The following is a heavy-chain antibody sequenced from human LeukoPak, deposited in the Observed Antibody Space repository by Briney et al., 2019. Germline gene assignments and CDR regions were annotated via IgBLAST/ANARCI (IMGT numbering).Heavy chain of an antibody. Sequence: SETLSLTCTVSGGSISSYYWSWIRQPAGKGLEWIGRIYTSGSTNYNPSLKSRVTMSVDMSKNQFSLKLSSVTAADTAVYYCARDCLGYCSSTSSPNYYGMDVWGQGTTVTVSS. D-gene: IGHD2-2*01. CDR2: IYTSGST. CDR1: GGSISSYY. CDR3: ARDCLGYCSSTSSPNYYGMDV. V-gene: IGHV4-4*07. J-gene: IGHJ6*02.